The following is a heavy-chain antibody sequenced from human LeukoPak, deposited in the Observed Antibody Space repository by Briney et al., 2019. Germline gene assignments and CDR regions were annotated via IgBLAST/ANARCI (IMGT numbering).Heavy chain of an antibody. CDR3: ARMEYSSGWGIDY. Sequence: PGRSLRLSCAASGFTFSSYSMHWVRQAPGKGLEWVAVIWYDGSNKYYADSVKGRFTISRDNSKNTLYLQMNSLRAKDTAVYYCARMEYSSGWGIDYWGQGTLVTVSS. D-gene: IGHD6-19*01. CDR2: IWYDGSNK. CDR1: GFTFSSYS. V-gene: IGHV3-33*01. J-gene: IGHJ4*02.